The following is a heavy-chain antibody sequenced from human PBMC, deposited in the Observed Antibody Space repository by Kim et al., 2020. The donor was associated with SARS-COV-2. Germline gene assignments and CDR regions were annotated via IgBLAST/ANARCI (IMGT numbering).Heavy chain of an antibody. CDR2: ST. Sequence: STNSNPSLKSRVTISVDTSKNQFSLKLSSVTAADTAVYYCARGLRGWFDPWGQGTLVTVSS. CDR3: ARGLRGWFDP. D-gene: IGHD3-10*01. J-gene: IGHJ5*02. V-gene: IGHV4-34*01.